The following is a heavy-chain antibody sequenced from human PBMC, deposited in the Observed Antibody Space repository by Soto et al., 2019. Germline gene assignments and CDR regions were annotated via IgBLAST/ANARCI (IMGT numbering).Heavy chain of an antibody. CDR2: IKQDGSEK. CDR3: ARDKADIILVPTASKGGSFFQH. D-gene: IGHD2-2*01. J-gene: IGHJ1*01. Sequence: GGSLRLSCAASGFTFSSYWMSWVRQAPGKGLEWVANIKQDGSEKNYVDSVKGRFTISRDNAENSLYLQMNSLRAEDTAVYYCARDKADIILVPTASKGGSFFQHWGQGTLVTVSS. CDR1: GFTFSSYW. V-gene: IGHV3-7*01.